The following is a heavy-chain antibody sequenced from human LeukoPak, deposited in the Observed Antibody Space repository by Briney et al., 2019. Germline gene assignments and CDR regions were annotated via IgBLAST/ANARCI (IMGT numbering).Heavy chain of an antibody. CDR2: IYSGGST. CDR3: ARAYDSPGGAAFDI. J-gene: IGHJ3*02. D-gene: IGHD3-22*01. Sequence: GGSLRLSCAASGFTVSSNYMSWVRQAPGKGLEWVSIIYSGGSTFYADSVKGRFTISRDNAKNSLYLQMNSLRAEDTAVYYCARAYDSPGGAAFDIWGQGTMVTVSS. CDR1: GFTVSSNY. V-gene: IGHV3-53*01.